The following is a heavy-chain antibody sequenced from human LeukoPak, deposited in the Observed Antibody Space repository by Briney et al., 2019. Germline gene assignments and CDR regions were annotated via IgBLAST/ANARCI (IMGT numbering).Heavy chain of an antibody. CDR2: MNPNSGNT. Sequence: ASVKVSCKASGYTFTSYDINWVRQATGQGLEWMGWMNPNSGNTGYAQKFQGRVTMTTDTSTSTAYMELRSLRSDDTAVYYCARQYYDFWSGYYPTSLGYYYYYMDVWGKGTTVTVSS. J-gene: IGHJ6*03. CDR3: ARQYYDFWSGYYPTSLGYYYYYMDV. V-gene: IGHV1-8*01. D-gene: IGHD3-3*01. CDR1: GYTFTSYD.